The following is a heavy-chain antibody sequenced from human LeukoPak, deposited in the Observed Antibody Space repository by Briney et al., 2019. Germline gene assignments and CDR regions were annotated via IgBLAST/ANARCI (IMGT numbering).Heavy chain of an antibody. CDR2: ISYDGSNK. J-gene: IGHJ4*02. V-gene: IGHV3-30*18. CDR3: AKESYYDSSGLY. D-gene: IGHD3-22*01. Sequence: PRGCLRLSCAASGFTFSSYGMHWVRPAPRKGVEWVAVISYDGSNKYYAHSPKGRFTSSRDNSKNTLYLKMNSLRAEDTAVNYCAKESYYDSSGLYWGQGTLVTVSS. CDR1: GFTFSSYG.